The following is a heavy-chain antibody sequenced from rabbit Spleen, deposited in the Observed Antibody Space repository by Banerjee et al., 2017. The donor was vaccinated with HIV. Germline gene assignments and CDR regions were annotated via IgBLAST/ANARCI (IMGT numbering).Heavy chain of an antibody. CDR3: ARYVAGVNDGNFSL. V-gene: IGHV1S45*01. J-gene: IGHJ4*01. CDR1: GFSFNNNYV. Sequence: QELLEESGGDLVNPEGSLTLTCTASGFSFNNNYVMCWVRQAPGKGLEWITCSTAGSSGSAYYARWAKARFNISKTSLTTETLQMTSLATADTSSSFCARYVAGVNDGNFSLWGPGTLVTVS. CDR2: STAGSSGSA. D-gene: IGHD4-1*01.